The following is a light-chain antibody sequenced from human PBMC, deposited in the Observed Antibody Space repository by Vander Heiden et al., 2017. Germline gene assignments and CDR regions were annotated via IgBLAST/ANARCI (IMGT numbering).Light chain of an antibody. J-gene: IGKJ4*01. V-gene: IGKV1-33*01. Sequence: DIQLTQSPSSLSASVGDRVTITCQASQDISNLLNWFQQKPGKAPNLLIYGDSKLETGVPSRFSGSKSGTDFTFTISSLQHEDIAKYFCQQDADGLTFGGGTKVEIK. CDR2: GDS. CDR3: QQDADGLT. CDR1: QDISNL.